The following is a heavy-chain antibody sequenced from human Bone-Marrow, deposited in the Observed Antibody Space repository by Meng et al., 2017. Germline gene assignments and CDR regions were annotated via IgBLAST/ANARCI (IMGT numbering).Heavy chain of an antibody. CDR2: INTYNGKT. Sequence: VPLVQSGAEVKKPGAAVKFSCEASGYTLSSDGFSWVRQAPGQGLEWLGWINTYNGKTDYAQKFQGRITMTTDTFTSTAYMELRSLRSDDTAVYYCATRGNPYLNCWGQGTLVTVSS. V-gene: IGHV1-18*01. J-gene: IGHJ4*02. CDR1: GYTLSSDG. CDR3: ATRGNPYLNC.